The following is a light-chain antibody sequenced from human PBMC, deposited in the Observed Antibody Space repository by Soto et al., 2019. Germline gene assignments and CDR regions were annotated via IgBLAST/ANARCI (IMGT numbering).Light chain of an antibody. Sequence: EIVLTQSPGTLSLSPGERATLSCRASQSVSSTYLAWYQQKPGQAPRLLIYSASSRATGIPDRFRDSGSATDFTLTISRLEPEDFAVYYCQQYGRSPRTFGQGTKVEIK. J-gene: IGKJ1*01. V-gene: IGKV3-20*01. CDR2: SAS. CDR3: QQYGRSPRT. CDR1: QSVSSTY.